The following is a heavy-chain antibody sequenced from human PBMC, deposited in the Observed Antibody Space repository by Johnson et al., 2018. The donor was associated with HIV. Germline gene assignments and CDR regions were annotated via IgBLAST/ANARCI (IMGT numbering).Heavy chain of an antibody. D-gene: IGHD5-24*01. CDR2: IKQDGSEN. Sequence: VQLVESGGGFVLPGGSLRLSCAASGFTFSSYWMSWVRQAPGKGLEWVANIKQDGSENYYVDSVKGRFTISRDNAKNSLYLQMNSLRAEDTAVYYCARDLRWSYDAFDIWGQGTMVTVSS. J-gene: IGHJ3*02. CDR3: ARDLRWSYDAFDI. V-gene: IGHV3-7*01. CDR1: GFTFSSYW.